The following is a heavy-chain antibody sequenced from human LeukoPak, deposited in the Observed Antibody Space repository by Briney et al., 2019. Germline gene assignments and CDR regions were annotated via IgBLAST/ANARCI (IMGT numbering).Heavy chain of an antibody. CDR1: GDSFSSNSAA. J-gene: IGHJ5*02. CDR3: ARGYCSSTSCYDVGFDP. Sequence: SQTLSLTCAVSGDSFSSNSAAWHWLRQSPWRGLEWLGSTYYRSKWHNDYAVSVKSRITIHPATSKTQFSLQLNSVTPGDTAVYYCARGYCSSTSCYDVGFDPWGQGTLVTVSS. CDR2: TYYRSKWHN. V-gene: IGHV6-1*01. D-gene: IGHD2-2*01.